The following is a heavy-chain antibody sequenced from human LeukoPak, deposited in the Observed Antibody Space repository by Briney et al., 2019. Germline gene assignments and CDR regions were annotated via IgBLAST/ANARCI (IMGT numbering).Heavy chain of an antibody. CDR1: GFTFSSYA. CDR3: AKSYYDSSGYLPYYYYGMDV. J-gene: IGHJ6*02. D-gene: IGHD3-22*01. Sequence: GGSLRLSCAASGFTFSSYAMSWVRQAPGKGLEWVSYISSSGSTIYYADSVKGRFTISRDNAKNSLYLQMNSLRAEDTAVYYCAKSYYDSSGYLPYYYYGMDVWGQGTTVTVSS. CDR2: ISSSGSTI. V-gene: IGHV3-48*04.